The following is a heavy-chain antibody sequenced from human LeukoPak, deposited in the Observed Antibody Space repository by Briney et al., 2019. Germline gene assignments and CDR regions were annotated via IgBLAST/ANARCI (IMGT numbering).Heavy chain of an antibody. J-gene: IGHJ4*02. Sequence: GASVKVSCKASGGTFSSYAISWVRQAPGQGLEWMGGIIPIFGTANYAQKFQGRVTITTDESTSTAYMELSSLRSEDTAVYYCARDSTPLRYFDWLLLEWGQGTLVTVSS. CDR3: ARDSTPLRYFDWLLLE. D-gene: IGHD3-9*01. CDR1: GGTFSSYA. V-gene: IGHV1-69*05. CDR2: IIPIFGTA.